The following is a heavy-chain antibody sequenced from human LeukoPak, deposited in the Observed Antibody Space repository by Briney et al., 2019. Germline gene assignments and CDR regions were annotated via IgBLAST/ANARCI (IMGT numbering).Heavy chain of an antibody. J-gene: IGHJ4*02. CDR2: INSDGSST. D-gene: IGHD5-18*01. Sequence: GGSLRLSCAASGFTFSNYWMHWVRQAPGKGLVWVSRINSDGSSTTYADSVKGRFTISRDNGQNTLYLQVNSLRAEDSAVYYCAREGRGYSYAFEYWGQGTLVTVSS. CDR1: GFTFSNYW. CDR3: AREGRGYSYAFEY. V-gene: IGHV3-74*01.